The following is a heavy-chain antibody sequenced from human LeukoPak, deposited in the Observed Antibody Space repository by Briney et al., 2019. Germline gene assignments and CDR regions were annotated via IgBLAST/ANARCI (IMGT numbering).Heavy chain of an antibody. CDR1: GFTFSSYW. J-gene: IGHJ4*02. D-gene: IGHD7-27*01. Sequence: GGSLRLSCAASGFTFSSYWMTWVRQAPGKGLEWVANIKQDGSEKYYVDSVRGRFTISRDNARNSLYLQMNNLRADDTAVYYCARDYTGGWNDFWGQGTLVTVSS. CDR3: ARDYTGGWNDF. V-gene: IGHV3-7*01. CDR2: IKQDGSEK.